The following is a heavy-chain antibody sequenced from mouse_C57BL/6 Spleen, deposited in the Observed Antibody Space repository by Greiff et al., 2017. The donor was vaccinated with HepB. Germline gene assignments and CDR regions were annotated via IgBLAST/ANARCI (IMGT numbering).Heavy chain of an antibody. D-gene: IGHD2-4*01. CDR1: GFSLTSYG. Sequence: VQLQQSGPGLVQPSQSLSITCTVSGFSLTSYGVHWVRQSPGKGLEWLGVIWSGGSTDYNAAFISRLSISKDNSKSQVFFKKNSLQADDTAIYYCARNDYDRAWFAYWGQGTLVTVSA. V-gene: IGHV2-2*01. CDR3: ARNDYDRAWFAY. CDR2: IWSGGST. J-gene: IGHJ3*01.